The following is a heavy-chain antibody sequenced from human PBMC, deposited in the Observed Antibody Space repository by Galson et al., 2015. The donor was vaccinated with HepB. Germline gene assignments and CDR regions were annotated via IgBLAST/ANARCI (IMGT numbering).Heavy chain of an antibody. D-gene: IGHD3-22*01. CDR3: ARQFDTRGYYAY. Sequence: SCKASRGTFSSHTFSWVRQAPGQGLEWMGGIIPMFGSGNYAQKFQGRVTITADESKNTIYMEPSSLRSEDTAVYYCARQFDTRGYYAYWGQGTLVTVSS. CDR2: IIPMFGSG. J-gene: IGHJ4*02. V-gene: IGHV1-69*01. CDR1: RGTFSSHT.